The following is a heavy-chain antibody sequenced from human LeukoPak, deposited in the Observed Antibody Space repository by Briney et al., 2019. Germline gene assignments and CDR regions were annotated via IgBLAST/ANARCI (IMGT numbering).Heavy chain of an antibody. J-gene: IGHJ4*02. CDR3: ATLSPGPVGAAYFDY. V-gene: IGHV1-24*01. D-gene: IGHD1-26*01. CDR2: FDPEDGET. CDR1: GYTLTELS. Sequence: ASVKVSCKVSGYTLTELSMHWVRQAPGKGLEWMGGFDPEDGETIYAQKFQGRVTMTEDTSTGTAYMELSSLRSEDTAVYYCATLSPGPVGAAYFDYWGQGTLVTVSS.